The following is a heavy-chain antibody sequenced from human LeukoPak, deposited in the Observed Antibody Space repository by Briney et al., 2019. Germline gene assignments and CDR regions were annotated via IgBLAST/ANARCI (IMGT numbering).Heavy chain of an antibody. Sequence: GGSLRLSCAASGFTFSNAWMSWVRQAPGKGLEWVGRIKSKTDGGTTDYAAPVKGRFTISRDDSKNTLYLQMNSLKTEDTAVYYCTTDPEWELLRDNWFDPWGQGTVVTVSS. V-gene: IGHV3-15*01. CDR2: IKSKTDGGTT. J-gene: IGHJ5*01. CDR3: TTDPEWELLRDNWFDP. CDR1: GFTFSNAW. D-gene: IGHD1-26*01.